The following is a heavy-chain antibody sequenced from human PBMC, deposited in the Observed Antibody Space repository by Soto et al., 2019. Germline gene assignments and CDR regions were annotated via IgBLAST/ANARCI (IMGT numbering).Heavy chain of an antibody. V-gene: IGHV3-74*01. CDR1: GFTFSSYW. CDR2: INSDGSST. J-gene: IGHJ6*02. Sequence: RLSCAASGFTFSSYWMHWVRQAPGKGLVWVSRINSDGSSTSYADSVKGRFTISRDNAKNTLYLQMNSLRAEDTAVYYCARALIVPGGGYYYGMDVWGQGTTVTVSS. D-gene: IGHD2-2*01. CDR3: ARALIVPGGGYYYGMDV.